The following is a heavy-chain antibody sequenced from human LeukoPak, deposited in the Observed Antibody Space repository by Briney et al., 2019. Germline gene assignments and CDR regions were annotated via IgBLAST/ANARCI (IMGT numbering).Heavy chain of an antibody. D-gene: IGHD2-15*01. Sequence: GGSLRLSCAASGFTFSNAWISWVRQAPGKGLEWVGRIKSKTYGGTTDYAAPVKGRFIISRDDSKNTLYVQMNSLKSEDTAVYYCTAFESGGFYWGQGTLVTVSS. CDR1: GFTFSNAW. V-gene: IGHV3-15*01. J-gene: IGHJ4*02. CDR3: TAFESGGFY. CDR2: IKSKTYGGTT.